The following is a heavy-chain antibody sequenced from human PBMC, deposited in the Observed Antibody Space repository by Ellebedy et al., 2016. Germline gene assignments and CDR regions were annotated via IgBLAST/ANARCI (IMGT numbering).Heavy chain of an antibody. V-gene: IGHV4-59*12. Sequence: SETLSLXXTVAGGSIISYYWSWIRQPPGKGLEWIGHIYYSGNTKYNPSLKSRVTISVDTSKNQFSLKLSSVTAADTAVYYCARSSSGLFDPWGQGTLVTVSS. CDR1: GGSIISYY. CDR3: ARSSSGLFDP. CDR2: IYYSGNT. D-gene: IGHD6-19*01. J-gene: IGHJ5*02.